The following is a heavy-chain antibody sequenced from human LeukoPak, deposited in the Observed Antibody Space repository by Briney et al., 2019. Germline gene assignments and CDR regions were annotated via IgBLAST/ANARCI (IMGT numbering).Heavy chain of an antibody. D-gene: IGHD3-10*01. J-gene: IGHJ4*02. V-gene: IGHV4-34*01. CDR3: ARGGATMVRGVHGY. CDR2: INHSGST. Sequence: SETLSLTCAVYGGSFSGYYWNWIRQPPGKGLEWIGEINHSGSTNYNPSLKSQVTISVDTSKNQFSLKLSSVTAADTAVYYCARGGATMVRGVHGYWGQGTLVTVSS. CDR1: GGSFSGYY.